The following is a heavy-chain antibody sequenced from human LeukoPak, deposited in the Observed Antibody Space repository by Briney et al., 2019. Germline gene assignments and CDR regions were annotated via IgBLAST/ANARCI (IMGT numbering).Heavy chain of an antibody. D-gene: IGHD3-10*01. CDR2: IIPILGIA. J-gene: IGHJ5*02. CDR1: GGTFSSYA. CDR3: ARDYGWFDP. Sequence: SVKVSCKASGGTFSSYAISWVRQAPGQGLEWMGRIIPILGIANYAQKFQGRVTITADKSTSTAYMELSSLRSEDTTVYYCARDYGWFDPWGQGTLVTVSS. V-gene: IGHV1-69*04.